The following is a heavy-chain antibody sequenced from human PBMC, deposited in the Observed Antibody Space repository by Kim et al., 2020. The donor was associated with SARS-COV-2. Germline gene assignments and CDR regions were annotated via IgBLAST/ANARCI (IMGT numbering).Heavy chain of an antibody. D-gene: IGHD1-26*01. J-gene: IGHJ5*02. CDR1: GFTFSSHV. CDR3: ARNLVGDTDLGP. V-gene: IGHV3-30*03. CDR2: ISYEGSTQ. Sequence: GGSLRLSCAASGFTFSSHVTHWVRQAPGKGLEWVARISYEGSTQKYTDSVKGRFTVSIDNSKNTLFLQMNSLRPEDTAVYYCARNLVGDTDLGPWGQGTLVTVSS.